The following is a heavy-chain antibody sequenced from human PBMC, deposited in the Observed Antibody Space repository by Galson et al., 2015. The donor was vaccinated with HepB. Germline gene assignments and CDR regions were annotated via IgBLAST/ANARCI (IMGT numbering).Heavy chain of an antibody. Sequence: ASGFTFSSYAMHWVRQAPGKGLEWVAVISYDGSNKYYADSVKGRFTISRDNSKNTLYLQMNSLRAEDTAVYYCAKTNSDIVVVPAAIPYRINWFDPWGQGTLVTVSS. CDR3: AKTNSDIVVVPAAIPYRINWFDP. CDR1: GFTFSSYA. V-gene: IGHV3-30*04. CDR2: ISYDGSNK. J-gene: IGHJ5*02. D-gene: IGHD2-2*02.